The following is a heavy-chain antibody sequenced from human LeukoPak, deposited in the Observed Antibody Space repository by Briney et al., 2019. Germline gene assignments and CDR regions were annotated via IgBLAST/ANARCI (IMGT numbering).Heavy chain of an antibody. CDR1: GGSFSGYY. D-gene: IGHD1-26*01. J-gene: IGHJ4*02. CDR2: INHSGST. V-gene: IGHV4-34*01. CDR3: ARVPRGYYFDY. Sequence: SETLSLTCAVYGGSFSGYYWSWIRQPPGKGLEWIGEINHSGSTNYNPSLKSRVTISVDTSKNQFSLKLGSVTAADTAVYYCARVPRGYYFDYWGQGTLVTVSP.